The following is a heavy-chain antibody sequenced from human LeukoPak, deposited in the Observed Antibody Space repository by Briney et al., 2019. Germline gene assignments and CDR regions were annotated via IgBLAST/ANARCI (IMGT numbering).Heavy chain of an antibody. Sequence: SVKVSCKASGGTFSSYAISWVRQAPGQGLEWMGGIIPIFGTANYAQKFQGRVTITADESTSTAYMELSSLRSEDTAVYYCARPVYEDYDYVWGSQGGGFDYWGQGTLVTVSS. CDR2: IIPIFGTA. J-gene: IGHJ4*02. CDR1: GGTFSSYA. CDR3: ARPVYEDYDYVWGSQGGGFDY. V-gene: IGHV1-69*13. D-gene: IGHD3-16*01.